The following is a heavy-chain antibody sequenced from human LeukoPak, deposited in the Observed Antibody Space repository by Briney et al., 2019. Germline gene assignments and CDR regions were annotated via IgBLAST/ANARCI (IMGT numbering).Heavy chain of an antibody. V-gene: IGHV3-23*01. D-gene: IGHD3-3*01. CDR3: AKVLGYDFWSGYFLDY. Sequence: PGGSLRLSCAASGFTFSSYAMSWVRQAPGKGLEWVSAISGSGGSTYYADSVKGRFTISRDNSKNTLYLQMNSLRAEDTAVYYCAKVLGYDFWSGYFLDYWGQGTLVTVSS. CDR2: ISGSGGST. CDR1: GFTFSSYA. J-gene: IGHJ4*02.